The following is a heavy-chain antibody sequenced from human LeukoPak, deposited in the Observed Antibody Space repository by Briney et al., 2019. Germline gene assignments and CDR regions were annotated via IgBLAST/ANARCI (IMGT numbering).Heavy chain of an antibody. CDR3: AKDSYYYGSGSYSPLSFDY. V-gene: IGHV7-4-1*02. CDR2: INTNTGNP. CDR1: GYTFTSYA. D-gene: IGHD3-10*01. J-gene: IGHJ4*02. Sequence: ASVKVSCKASGYTFTSYAMNWVRQAPGQGLEWMGWINTNTGNPTYAQGFTGRSVFSLDTSVSTAYLQISSLKAEDTAVYYCAKDSYYYGSGSYSPLSFDYWGQGTLVTVSS.